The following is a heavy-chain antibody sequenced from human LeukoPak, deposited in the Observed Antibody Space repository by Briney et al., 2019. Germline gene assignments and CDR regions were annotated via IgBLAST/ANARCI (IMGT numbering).Heavy chain of an antibody. CDR2: IFHSGNS. J-gene: IGHJ4*02. CDR1: SYSISSGSY. CDR3: ARVTYVDDMLYQYFDY. D-gene: IGHD4-17*01. Sequence: PSETLSLTCAVSSYSISSGSYWGWIRQSPGKGLEWVGSIFHSGNSYYNPSLKSRLTMSVDTSKNQFSLKLTSVTAADMALYYCARVTYVDDMLYQYFDYWGQGILVTVSS. V-gene: IGHV4-38-2*01.